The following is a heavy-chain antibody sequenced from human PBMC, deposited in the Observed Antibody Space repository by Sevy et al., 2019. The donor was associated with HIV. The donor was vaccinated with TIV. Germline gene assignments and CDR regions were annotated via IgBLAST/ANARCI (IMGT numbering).Heavy chain of an antibody. D-gene: IGHD3-10*01. J-gene: IGHJ4*02. CDR3: TTAHQWFGYLRLD. CDR1: GFTFSKAW. CDR2: IKSKTDGGTT. V-gene: IGHV3-15*01. Sequence: GGSLRLSCAASGFTFSKAWMNWVRQAPGKGPEWVGRIKSKTDGGTTDFAAFVKGRFKISRDDSNDTLFLQMDNLEVEDTAVHYCTTAHQWFGYLRLDWGQGTLVTVSS.